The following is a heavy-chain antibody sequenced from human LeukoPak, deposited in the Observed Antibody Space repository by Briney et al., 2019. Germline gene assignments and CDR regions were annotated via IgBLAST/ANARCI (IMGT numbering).Heavy chain of an antibody. CDR3: ARLGYPTNFDY. Sequence: SETLSPTCTVSGGSISSSSYYWGWIRQPPGKGLEWIGSIYYSGSTYYNPSLKSRVTISVDTSKNQFSLKLSSVTAADTAVYYCARLGYPTNFDYWGQGTLVTVSS. CDR1: GGSISSSSYY. CDR2: IYYSGST. V-gene: IGHV4-39*01. D-gene: IGHD5-18*01. J-gene: IGHJ4*02.